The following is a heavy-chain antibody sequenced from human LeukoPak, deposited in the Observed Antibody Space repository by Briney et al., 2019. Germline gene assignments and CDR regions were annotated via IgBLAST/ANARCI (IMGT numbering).Heavy chain of an antibody. CDR1: GFTFDDYA. CDR3: AKDCSSTSCPHYYMDV. V-gene: IGHV3-43D*04. CDR2: ISWDGGST. Sequence: PGGSLRLSCAASGFTFDDYAMHWVRQAPGKGLEWVSLISWDGGSTYYADSVKGRLTFSRDNSKNSLYLQMNSLRAEDTALYYCAKDCSSTSCPHYYMDVWGKGTTVTVSS. J-gene: IGHJ6*03. D-gene: IGHD2-2*01.